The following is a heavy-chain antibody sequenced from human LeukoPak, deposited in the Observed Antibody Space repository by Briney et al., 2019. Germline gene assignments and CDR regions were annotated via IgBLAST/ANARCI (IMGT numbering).Heavy chain of an antibody. J-gene: IGHJ4*02. CDR3: ARLRNYYALDY. Sequence: PSETLSLTCTVSGGSISSYYWSWIRQPPGKGLEWIGCIYYSGSTNYNPSLKSRVSISVDTSKNQFSLKLSSVTAADTAVYYCARLRNYYALDYWGQGTLVTVSS. V-gene: IGHV4-59*08. CDR2: IYYSGST. D-gene: IGHD3-10*01. CDR1: GGSISSYY.